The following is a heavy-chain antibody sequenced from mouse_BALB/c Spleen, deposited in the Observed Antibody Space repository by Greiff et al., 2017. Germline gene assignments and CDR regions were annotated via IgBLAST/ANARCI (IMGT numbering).Heavy chain of an antibody. CDR1: GYAFSSYW. Sequence: VQLQQSGAELVRPGSSVKISCKASGYAFSSYWMNWVKQRPGQGLEWIGQIYPGDGDTNYNGKFKGKATLTADKSSSTAYMQLSSLTSEDSAVYFCARGDGNYVHYYAMDYWGQGTSVTVSS. J-gene: IGHJ4*01. CDR2: IYPGDGDT. D-gene: IGHD2-1*01. V-gene: IGHV1-80*01. CDR3: ARGDGNYVHYYAMDY.